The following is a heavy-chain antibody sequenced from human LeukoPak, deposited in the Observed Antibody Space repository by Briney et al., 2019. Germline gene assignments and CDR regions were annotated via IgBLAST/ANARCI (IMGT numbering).Heavy chain of an antibody. J-gene: IGHJ4*02. CDR3: AKGHNHDTWNPFDY. CDR2: ISGTGGST. CDR1: GFTFSIYA. V-gene: IGHV3-23*01. D-gene: IGHD3-3*01. Sequence: GGSLRLSCAASGFTFSIYAMSWVRQAPGKGLEWVSVISGTGGSTNYADSVKGRFTISRDYSKSTLYVQMNSLRVEDTAVYYCAKGHNHDTWNPFDYWGRGTLVTVSS.